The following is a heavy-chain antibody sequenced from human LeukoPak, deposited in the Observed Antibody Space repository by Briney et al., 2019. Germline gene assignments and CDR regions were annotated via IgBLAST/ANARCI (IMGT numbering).Heavy chain of an antibody. CDR2: ISGSGGST. CDR1: GFTFSSYA. D-gene: IGHD1-26*01. Sequence: GGSLRLSCAASGFTFSSYAMSWVRQAPGKGLEWVSAISGSGGSTYYADSVKGRFTISRDNSKNTLYLQMNSLRAEDTAVYYCAKLSEWELHGEYFDYWGQGTLVTVSS. CDR3: AKLSEWELHGEYFDY. J-gene: IGHJ4*02. V-gene: IGHV3-23*01.